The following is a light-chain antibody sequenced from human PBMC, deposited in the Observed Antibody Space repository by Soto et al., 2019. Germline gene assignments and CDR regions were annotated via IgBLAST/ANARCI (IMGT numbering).Light chain of an antibody. CDR1: QSVSSY. CDR3: QQRRYWPVT. CDR2: DAS. Sequence: EIVLTQSPAILSMSPGERATLSCRASQSVSSYFAWYQQKHGQAPRLLIYDASNRATAVPARFSGSGSGTDFTLTISSLEPEVFAVYYCQQRRYWPVTFGQGTKVEIK. J-gene: IGKJ1*01. V-gene: IGKV3-11*01.